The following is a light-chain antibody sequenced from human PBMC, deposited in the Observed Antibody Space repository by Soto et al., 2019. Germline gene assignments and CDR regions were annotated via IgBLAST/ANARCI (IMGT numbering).Light chain of an antibody. Sequence: DVLLTQSPLSLPVTLGQPASISCRSSQSLVYSDGNSFLNWCQQRPGQSPRRLIYKVSNRDFGVPVRFSGSGSGTDFTLKISRVEAEDVGFYYCMQGTHWPYTFGQGTKLEIK. CDR2: KVS. V-gene: IGKV2-30*01. CDR1: QSLVYSDGNSF. CDR3: MQGTHWPYT. J-gene: IGKJ2*01.